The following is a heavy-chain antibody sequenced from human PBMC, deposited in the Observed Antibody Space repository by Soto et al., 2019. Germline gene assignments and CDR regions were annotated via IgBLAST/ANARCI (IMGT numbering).Heavy chain of an antibody. D-gene: IGHD3-10*01. CDR2: IYHSGST. J-gene: IGHJ6*02. Sequence: SETLSLTCAVSGGSISSGGYSWSWIRQPPGKGLEWIGYIYHSGSTNYNPSLKSRVTISVDRSKNQFSLKLSSVTAADTAVYYCARGDPLLWFGEKVYYGMDVWGQGTTVTVSS. CDR1: GGSISSGGYS. CDR3: ARGDPLLWFGEKVYYGMDV. V-gene: IGHV4-30-2*01.